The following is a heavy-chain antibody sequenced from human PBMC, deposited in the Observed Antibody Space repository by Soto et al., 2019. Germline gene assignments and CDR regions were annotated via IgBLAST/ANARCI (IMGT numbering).Heavy chain of an antibody. CDR2: IYYSGST. J-gene: IGHJ4*02. CDR3: ARLKGGTTRPVLDY. V-gene: IGHV4-31*03. CDR1: GGSTSSGGYY. Sequence: SETLSLTCTVSGGSTSSGGYYWSWIRQQPGKGLEWIGYIYYSGSTYYNPSLKSRVTISVDTSKNQFSLKLSSVTAADTAVYYCARLKGGTTRPVLDYWGQGTLVTVSS. D-gene: IGHD4-17*01.